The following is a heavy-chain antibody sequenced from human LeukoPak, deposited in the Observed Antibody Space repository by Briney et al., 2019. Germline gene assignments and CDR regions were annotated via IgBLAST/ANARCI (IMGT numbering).Heavy chain of an antibody. J-gene: IGHJ4*02. CDR2: ISYDGNNK. D-gene: IGHD6-13*01. CDR1: GFTFSSYA. CDR3: ARRTAGYSSSWFDY. V-gene: IGHV3-30-3*01. Sequence: GGSLRLSCAASGFTFSSYAMHWVRQAPDKGLEWVAVISYDGNNKYYSDSVKGRFTISRDNSKNTLYLQMNSLRAEDTAVYYCARRTAGYSSSWFDYWGQGTLVTVSS.